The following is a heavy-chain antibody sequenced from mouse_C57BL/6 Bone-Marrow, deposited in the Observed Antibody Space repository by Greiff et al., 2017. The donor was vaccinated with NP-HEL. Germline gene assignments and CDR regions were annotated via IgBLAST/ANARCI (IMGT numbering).Heavy chain of an antibody. D-gene: IGHD2-4*01. Sequence: EVKLEESGGGLVKPGGSLKLSCAASGFTFSSYTMSWVRQTPEKRLEWVATISGGGGNTYYPDSVKGRFTISSDNAKNTLYLQMSSLRSEDTALYYCARSSTMITTTWFAYWGQGTLVTVSA. CDR2: ISGGGGNT. CDR3: ARSSTMITTTWFAY. CDR1: GFTFSSYT. J-gene: IGHJ3*01. V-gene: IGHV5-9*01.